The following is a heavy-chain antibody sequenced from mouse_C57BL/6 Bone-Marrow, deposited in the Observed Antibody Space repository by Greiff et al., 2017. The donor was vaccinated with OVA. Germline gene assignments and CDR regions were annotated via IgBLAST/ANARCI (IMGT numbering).Heavy chain of an antibody. CDR2: IYPGDGDT. Sequence: VQLQESGPELVKPGASVKISCKASGYAFSSSWMNWVKQRPGKGLEWIGRIYPGDGDTNYNGKFKGKATLTADKSSSTAYMQLSSLTSEDSAVYFCASFYYGNSFAYWGQGTLVTVSA. CDR3: ASFYYGNSFAY. J-gene: IGHJ3*01. V-gene: IGHV1-82*01. D-gene: IGHD2-1*01. CDR1: GYAFSSSW.